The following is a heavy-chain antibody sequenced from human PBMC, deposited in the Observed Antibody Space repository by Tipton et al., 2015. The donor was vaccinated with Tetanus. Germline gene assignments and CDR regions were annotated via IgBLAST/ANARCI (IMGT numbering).Heavy chain of an antibody. V-gene: IGHV4-59*02. CDR2: IFYSGNS. D-gene: IGHD2-8*01. J-gene: IGHJ4*02. Sequence: LRLSCSVSGDSGSRHYWSWIRQPPGKALEWIGDIFYSGNSISNPSFRSRVTMSVDTSRTVISLTLIAVTAADTAVYFCARGLIDDFLGSCICFDSWGPGALVTVSS. CDR1: GDSGSRHY. CDR3: ARGLIDDFLGSCICFDS.